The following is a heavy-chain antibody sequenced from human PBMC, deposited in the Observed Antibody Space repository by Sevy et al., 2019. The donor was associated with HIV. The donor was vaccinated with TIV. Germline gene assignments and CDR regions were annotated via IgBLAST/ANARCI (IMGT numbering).Heavy chain of an antibody. CDR1: GFTFSSYW. D-gene: IGHD3-10*01. V-gene: IGHV3-74*01. Sequence: GGSLRLSCAASGFTFSSYWMHWVRQAPGKGLVWVSRINSDGSSTSYADSVKGRFTISRDNAKNTRYLQMNSLRAEDTAVYYCARGPITMVRGVIIPFDYWGQGTLVTVSS. CDR3: ARGPITMVRGVIIPFDY. J-gene: IGHJ4*02. CDR2: INSDGSST.